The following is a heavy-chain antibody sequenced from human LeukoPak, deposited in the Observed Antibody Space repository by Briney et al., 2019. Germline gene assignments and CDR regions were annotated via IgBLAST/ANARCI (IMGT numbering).Heavy chain of an antibody. D-gene: IGHD5-24*01. V-gene: IGHV4-59*01. CDR1: GGSISAYY. J-gene: IGHJ4*02. CDR2: ISYSGST. Sequence: PSETLSLTCTVSGGSISAYYWSWIRQPPGKGLGGIGYISYSGSTKYNPSLKSRVTISVDTSKNQFSLKLSSVTAADTAVYYCARYGMATIQFFDYWGQGTLFTVSS. CDR3: ARYGMATIQFFDY.